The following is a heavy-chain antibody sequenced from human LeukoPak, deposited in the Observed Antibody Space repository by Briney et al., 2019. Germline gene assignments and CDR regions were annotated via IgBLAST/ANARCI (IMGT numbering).Heavy chain of an antibody. CDR1: GFTFSSFS. CDR3: ASGEYMWFDP. D-gene: IGHD7-27*01. V-gene: IGHV3-48*04. Sequence: GGSLRLSCAASGFTFSSFSMNWVRQAPGKGLEWVSYISGSSSTIYYADSVKGRFTISRDNAKNSLYLQMNSLRAEDTAVYYCASGEYMWFDPWGQGTLVTVSS. J-gene: IGHJ5*02. CDR2: ISGSSSTI.